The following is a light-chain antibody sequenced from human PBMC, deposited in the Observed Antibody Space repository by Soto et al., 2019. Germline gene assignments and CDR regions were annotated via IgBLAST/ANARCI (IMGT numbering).Light chain of an antibody. CDR2: GAS. CDR1: RSVSSSY. CDR3: QQFTSYPLT. V-gene: IGKV3-20*01. J-gene: IGKJ4*01. Sequence: EIVLTQSPGTLSLWQEGRARRSPRGARSVSSSYLAWYQQKPGQAPRLLIYGASSRATGIPDRFSGSGSGTDFTLSICRLEPEDFAVYCCQQFTSYPLTFGGGTKVDIK.